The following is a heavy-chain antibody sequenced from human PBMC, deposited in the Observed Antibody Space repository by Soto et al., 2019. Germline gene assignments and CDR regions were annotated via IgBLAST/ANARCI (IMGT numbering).Heavy chain of an antibody. Sequence: ASVKVSSKASGYTFTSYAMHWVHQAHGQRLEWMGWINAGNGNTKYSQKFQGRVTITRDTSASTAYMELSSLRSEDTAVYYCARGLDSYDSSGYYSAQFDYWGQGTLVTVSS. D-gene: IGHD3-22*01. CDR3: ARGLDSYDSSGYYSAQFDY. V-gene: IGHV1-3*01. J-gene: IGHJ4*02. CDR1: GYTFTSYA. CDR2: INAGNGNT.